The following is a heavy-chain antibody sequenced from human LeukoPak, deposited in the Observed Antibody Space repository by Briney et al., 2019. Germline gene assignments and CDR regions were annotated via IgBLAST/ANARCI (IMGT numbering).Heavy chain of an antibody. CDR1: GGSISSSSYY. V-gene: IGHV4-39*01. D-gene: IGHD3-22*01. CDR2: IYYSGST. Sequence: SETLSLTCTVSGGSISSSSYYWGWIRQPPGKGLEWIGSIYYSGSTYYNPSLKSRVTISVDTSKNQFSLKLSSVTAADTAVYYCASQRDSNRSGVDYWGQGTLVTVSS. CDR3: ASQRDSNRSGVDY. J-gene: IGHJ4*02.